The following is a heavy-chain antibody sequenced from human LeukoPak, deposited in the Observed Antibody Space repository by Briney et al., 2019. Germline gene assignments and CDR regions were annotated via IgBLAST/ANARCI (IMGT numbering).Heavy chain of an antibody. V-gene: IGHV4-59*08. CDR1: GGSFSGYY. CDR2: IYYSGST. J-gene: IGHJ3*02. CDR3: ARHSGLDAFDI. D-gene: IGHD3-10*01. Sequence: SETLSLTCAVYGGSFSGYYWSWIRQPPGKGLEWIGYIYYSGSTNYNPSLKSRVTISVDTSKNQFSLKLSSVTAADTAVYYCARHSGLDAFDIWGQGTMVTVSS.